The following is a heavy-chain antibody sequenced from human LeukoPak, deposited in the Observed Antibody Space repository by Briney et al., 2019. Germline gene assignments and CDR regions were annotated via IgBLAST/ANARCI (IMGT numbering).Heavy chain of an antibody. CDR3: ARDPGYSDFDL. CDR1: GFNFTAFR. D-gene: IGHD5-12*01. Sequence: PGGSLRLSCAASGFNFTAFRMSWVRQTAGEGLEFVANISRDGSVKNYVDSVKGRFTISRDNAKKSLFLELNSLRADDTAVFYCARDPGYSDFDLWGQGSLVTVSS. J-gene: IGHJ4*02. CDR2: ISRDGSVK. V-gene: IGHV3-7*01.